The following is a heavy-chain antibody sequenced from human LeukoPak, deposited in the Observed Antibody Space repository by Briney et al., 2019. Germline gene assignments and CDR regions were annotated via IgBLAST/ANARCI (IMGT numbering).Heavy chain of an antibody. J-gene: IGHJ4*02. CDR3: ARLSPYLGSGSSAFPDDF. V-gene: IGHV4-59*08. CDR1: GGSNSRFY. Sequence: PSETLSLTCTVSGGSNSRFYWSWIRQPPGRGLESIGYIFYTGSTTYNPSLKSRVTISVDTSKNQFSLKLSSVTAADTAVYYCARLSPYLGSGSSAFPDDFWGQGTLVTVSS. D-gene: IGHD3-10*01. CDR2: IFYTGST.